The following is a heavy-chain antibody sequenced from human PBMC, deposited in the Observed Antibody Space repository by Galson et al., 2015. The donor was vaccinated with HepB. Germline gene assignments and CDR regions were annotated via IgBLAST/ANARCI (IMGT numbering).Heavy chain of an antibody. J-gene: IGHJ3*02. Sequence: LRLSCAASGFTFGSYAMQWVRQAPGKGLEYLSAISRDGGTTYYADSVRGRFFISRGNSKNTLYLQMTSLRGEDTAVYYCVSLDICGQGTLVTVSS. CDR2: ISRDGGTT. V-gene: IGHV3-64D*08. CDR3: VSLDI. CDR1: GFTFGSYA.